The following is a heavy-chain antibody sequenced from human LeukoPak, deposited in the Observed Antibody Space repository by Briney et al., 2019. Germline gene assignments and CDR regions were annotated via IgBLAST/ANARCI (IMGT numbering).Heavy chain of an antibody. J-gene: IGHJ5*02. CDR3: ARGTMMVGP. CDR1: GGXISFYY. V-gene: IGHV4-59*01. Sequence: SETLSLTCNVSGGXISFYYCSWIRQPPGKGLEWIGNIHYSGSTIYSPSLKSRLTLSVDTSKNQFSLKLRSATAADTAVYYCARGTMMVGPWGQGTLVTVSS. CDR2: IHYSGST. D-gene: IGHD3-22*01.